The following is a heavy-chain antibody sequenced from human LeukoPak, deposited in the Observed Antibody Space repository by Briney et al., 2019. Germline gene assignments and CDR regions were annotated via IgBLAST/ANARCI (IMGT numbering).Heavy chain of an antibody. D-gene: IGHD3-10*01. V-gene: IGHV1-69*13. CDR1: GGTFSSYA. J-gene: IGHJ5*02. CDR3: ARDGGSGSYPNWFDP. CDR2: VIPIFGTA. Sequence: ASVKVSCKASGGTFSSYAISWVRQAPGQGLERMGGVIPIFGTANYAQKFQGRVTITADESTSTAYMELSSLRSEDTAVYYCARDGGSGSYPNWFDPWGQGTLVTVSS.